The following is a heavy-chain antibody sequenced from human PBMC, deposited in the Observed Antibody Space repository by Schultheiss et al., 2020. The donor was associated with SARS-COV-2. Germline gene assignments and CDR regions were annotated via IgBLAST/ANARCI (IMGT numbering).Heavy chain of an antibody. CDR2: ISWNSGSI. CDR1: GFTFDDYA. Sequence: GGSLRLSCAASGFTFDDYAMHWVRQAPGKGLEWVSGISWNSGSIGYADSVKGRFTISRDNAKNSLYLQMNSLRAEDTALYYCAKDSSPLKYYFDYWGQGTLVTVSS. D-gene: IGHD6-13*01. CDR3: AKDSSPLKYYFDY. J-gene: IGHJ4*02. V-gene: IGHV3-9*01.